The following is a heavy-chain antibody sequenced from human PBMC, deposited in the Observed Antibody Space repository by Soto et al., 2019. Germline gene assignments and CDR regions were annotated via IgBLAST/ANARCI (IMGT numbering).Heavy chain of an antibody. D-gene: IGHD3-3*01. CDR3: AKGFSRGPSVLRGFDL. Sequence: QVQLVESGGSVVQPGTSLRLSCAASGFTFSSYGIHWVRQAPGKGLEWVALISHDGSRKEYAESQKGRFTISSDNSKNTVYLQMNSLRFEDTAVYFCAKGFSRGPSVLRGFDLWGQGTVVTVSS. CDR2: ISHDGSRK. CDR1: GFTFSSYG. J-gene: IGHJ3*01. V-gene: IGHV3-30*18.